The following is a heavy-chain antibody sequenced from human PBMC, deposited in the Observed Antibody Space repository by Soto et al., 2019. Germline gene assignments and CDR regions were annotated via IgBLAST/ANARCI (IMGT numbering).Heavy chain of an antibody. J-gene: IGHJ4*02. V-gene: IGHV1-69*13. D-gene: IGHD3-22*01. CDR3: ARTELGFAQYDSSGYHTFDY. CDR2: IIPIFGTA. Sequence: GASVKVSCKASGGTFSSYAISWVRQAPGQGLEWMGGIIPIFGTANYAQKFQGRVTITADESTSTAYMELSSLRSEDTAVYYCARTELGFAQYDSSGYHTFDYWGQGTLVTVSS. CDR1: GGTFSSYA.